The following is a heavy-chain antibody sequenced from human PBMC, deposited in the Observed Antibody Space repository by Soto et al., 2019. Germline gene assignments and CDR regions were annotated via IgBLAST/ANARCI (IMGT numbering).Heavy chain of an antibody. D-gene: IGHD3-10*01. CDR3: AKDREAPIY. CDR2: ISGGGDET. J-gene: IGHJ4*02. CDR1: GFTFSTYA. V-gene: IGHV3-23*01. Sequence: VQLLESGGDLIQPGGSLRLSCAASGFTFSTYAMSWVRQAPGKGLEWILSISGGGDETYYTDSVKGRFTISRDNSKNTVYLQMNSLRAEDTAVYYCAKDREAPIYWGQGTLVTVSS.